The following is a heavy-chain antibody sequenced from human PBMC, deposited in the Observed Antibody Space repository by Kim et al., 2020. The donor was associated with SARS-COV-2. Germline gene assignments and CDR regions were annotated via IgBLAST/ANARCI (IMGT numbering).Heavy chain of an antibody. J-gene: IGHJ6*02. CDR3: AKDDDYEHSYYYYGMDV. V-gene: IGHV3-23*01. D-gene: IGHD3-22*01. Sequence: VKGRFTISRDNSKNTLYLQMNSLRAEDTAVYYCAKDDDYEHSYYYYGMDVWGQGTTVTVSS.